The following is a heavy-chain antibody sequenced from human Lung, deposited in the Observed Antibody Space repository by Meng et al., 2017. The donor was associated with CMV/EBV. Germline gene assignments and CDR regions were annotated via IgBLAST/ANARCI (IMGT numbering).Heavy chain of an antibody. J-gene: IGHJ4*02. CDR1: GTFSSYA. D-gene: IGHD3-22*01. CDR2: IIPFFGAA. V-gene: IGHV1-69*05. Sequence: GTFSSYAISWVRHAPGQGLEWMGGIIPFFGAANYAQKFQGRVTITTDEFTTTAYMELSSLRSEDTAVYYCASSYYYDSSGYVYFDYWGQGTLVTVSS. CDR3: ASSYYYDSSGYVYFDY.